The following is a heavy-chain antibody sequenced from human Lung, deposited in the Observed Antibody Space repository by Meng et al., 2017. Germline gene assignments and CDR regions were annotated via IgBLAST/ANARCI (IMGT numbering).Heavy chain of an antibody. Sequence: QVPPQRWGSGLLKPSETLSLTCVVSGGSFSEYYWSWIRQPPGKGLEWIGEINHSGSTNYNPSLESRATISVDTSQNNLSLKLSSVTAADSAVYYCARGPTTMAHDFDYWGQGTLVTVSS. J-gene: IGHJ4*02. CDR3: ARGPTTMAHDFDY. CDR2: INHSGST. CDR1: GGSFSEYY. D-gene: IGHD4-11*01. V-gene: IGHV4-34*01.